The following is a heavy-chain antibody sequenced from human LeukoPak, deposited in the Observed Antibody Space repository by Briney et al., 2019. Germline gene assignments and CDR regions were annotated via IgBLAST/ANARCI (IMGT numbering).Heavy chain of an antibody. V-gene: IGHV3-21*06. CDR2: ISSSSTNI. Sequence: GGSLRLSCAASGFTFSGYSMNWVRQAPGKGLEWVSLISSSSTNIDYADSVRGRFTISRDNAKSSLYLQLNSLRAEDTAVYYCARENSGEPTYGMDVWGQGTTVTVSS. CDR3: ARENSGEPTYGMDV. D-gene: IGHD3-10*01. CDR1: GFTFSGYS. J-gene: IGHJ6*02.